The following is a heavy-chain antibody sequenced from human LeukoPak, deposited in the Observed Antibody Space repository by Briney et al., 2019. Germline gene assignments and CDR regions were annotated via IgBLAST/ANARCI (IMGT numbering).Heavy chain of an antibody. CDR2: INSDGSST. J-gene: IGHJ3*02. CDR3: AKIWFGELLVGAFDI. CDR1: GFTFSSYW. D-gene: IGHD3-10*01. V-gene: IGHV3-74*01. Sequence: GGSLRLSCAASGFTFSSYWMHWVRQAPGKGLVWVSRINSDGSSTSYADSMKGRFTISRDNSKNTLYLQMNSLRAEDTAVYYCAKIWFGELLVGAFDIWGQGTMVTVSS.